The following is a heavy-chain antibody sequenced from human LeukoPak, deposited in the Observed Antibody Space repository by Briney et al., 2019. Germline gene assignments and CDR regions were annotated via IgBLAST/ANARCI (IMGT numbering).Heavy chain of an antibody. CDR3: AREGSGSYLGYYYYMEV. J-gene: IGHJ6*03. D-gene: IGHD3-10*01. V-gene: IGHV4-4*07. Sequence: SETLSLTCTVSGGSISSYYYSWIRQPAGKGLEWIGRINTSGSTNYNPSLKSRVTISADKSKKQFSLRLTSVTAADTAVYYRAREGSGSYLGYYYYMEVWGTGTTVTVSS. CDR2: INTSGST. CDR1: GGSISSYY.